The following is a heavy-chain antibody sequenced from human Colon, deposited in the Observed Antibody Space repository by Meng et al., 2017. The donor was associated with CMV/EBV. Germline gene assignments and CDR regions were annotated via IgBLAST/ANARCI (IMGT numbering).Heavy chain of an antibody. J-gene: IGHJ1*01. CDR3: ARVRYCNSTSCYTDGYLQH. V-gene: IGHV3-53*01. D-gene: IGHD2-2*02. Sequence: GESLKISCEAYGHSVSSAYMAWVRQAPGKGLEWVSIIYSGGSASYAGSVKGRFTVSRDIPKNIVYLQMTSLRVEDTAVYYCARVRYCNSTSCYTDGYLQHWGRGTLVTVSS. CDR2: IYSGGSA. CDR1: GHSVSSAY.